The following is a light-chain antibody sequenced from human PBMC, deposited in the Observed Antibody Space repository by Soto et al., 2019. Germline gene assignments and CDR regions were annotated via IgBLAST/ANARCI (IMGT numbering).Light chain of an antibody. CDR1: QGISNY. CDR3: QKYNSAPWT. V-gene: IGKV1-27*01. Sequence: DIQMTQSPSSLSTSVGDRVTITCRASQGISNYLAWXXXXXXXXXXXXIYAASTLQSGVPSRFSGSGSGTDFTLTISSLQPEDVATYYCQKYNSAPWTFGQGTKVDIK. J-gene: IGKJ1*01. CDR2: AAS.